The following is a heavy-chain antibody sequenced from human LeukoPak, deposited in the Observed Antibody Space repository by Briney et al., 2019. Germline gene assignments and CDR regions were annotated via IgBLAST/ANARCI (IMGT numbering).Heavy chain of an antibody. D-gene: IGHD2-15*01. Sequence: SETLSLTCAVSGGSISSSNWWSWVRQPPGKGLEWIGYIYLSGSTYYNPSLKSRVTISVDRSKNQFSLKLSSVTAADTAVYYCARVDCSGGSCYSDSYWYFDLWGRGTLVTVSS. CDR3: ARVDCSGGSCYSDSYWYFDL. CDR1: GGSISSSNW. CDR2: IYLSGST. V-gene: IGHV4-4*02. J-gene: IGHJ2*01.